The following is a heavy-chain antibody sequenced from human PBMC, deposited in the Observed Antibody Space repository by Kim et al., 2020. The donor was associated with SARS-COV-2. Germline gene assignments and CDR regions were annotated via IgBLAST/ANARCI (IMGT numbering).Heavy chain of an antibody. J-gene: IGHJ4*02. V-gene: IGHV3-30*18. Sequence: GGSLRLSCAASGFTFSSYGMHWVRQAPGKGLEWVAVISYDGSNKYYADSVKGRFTISRDNSKNTLYLQMNSLRAEDTAVYYCANIGGGDYERWIDYWGQGTLVTVSS. CDR2: ISYDGSNK. D-gene: IGHD4-17*01. CDR3: ANIGGGDYERWIDY. CDR1: GFTFSSYG.